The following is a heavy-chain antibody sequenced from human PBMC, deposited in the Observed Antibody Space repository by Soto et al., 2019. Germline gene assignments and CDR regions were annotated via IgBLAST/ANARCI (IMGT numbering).Heavy chain of an antibody. CDR3: ASRIAVAGKRTNDY. Sequence: ASVKVSCKASGYTFTSYDINWVRQATGQGLEWMGWMNPNSGNTGYAQKFQGRVTMTRNTSISTAYMELSSLRSEDTAVYYCASRIAVAGKRTNDYWGQGTLVTVSS. J-gene: IGHJ4*02. CDR2: MNPNSGNT. D-gene: IGHD6-19*01. V-gene: IGHV1-8*01. CDR1: GYTFTSYD.